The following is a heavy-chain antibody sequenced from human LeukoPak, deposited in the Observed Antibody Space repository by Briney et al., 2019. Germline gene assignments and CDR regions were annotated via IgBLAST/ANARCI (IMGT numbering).Heavy chain of an antibody. J-gene: IGHJ4*02. Sequence: SETLSLTCTVSGYSISSGYYWGWIRQPPGKGLEWIGSIYHSGSTYYNPSLKSRVTISVDTSKSQFSLKLSSVTAADTAVYYCARDKYSYGYEVWGQGTLVTVSS. CDR3: ARDKYSYGYEV. CDR2: IYHSGST. D-gene: IGHD5-18*01. V-gene: IGHV4-38-2*02. CDR1: GYSISSGYY.